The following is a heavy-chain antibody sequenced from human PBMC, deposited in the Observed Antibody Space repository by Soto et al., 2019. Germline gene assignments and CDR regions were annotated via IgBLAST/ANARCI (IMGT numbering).Heavy chain of an antibody. Sequence: ASVKVSCKASGYTFTSYYMHWVRQAPGQGLEWMGIINPSGGSTSYAQKFQGRVTMTRDTSTSTVYMELSSLRSEDTAVYYCARVVTAIRGTTDWFDPWGQGTLVTVSS. CDR3: ARVVTAIRGTTDWFDP. CDR1: GYTFTSYY. D-gene: IGHD2-21*02. V-gene: IGHV1-46*01. J-gene: IGHJ5*02. CDR2: INPSGGST.